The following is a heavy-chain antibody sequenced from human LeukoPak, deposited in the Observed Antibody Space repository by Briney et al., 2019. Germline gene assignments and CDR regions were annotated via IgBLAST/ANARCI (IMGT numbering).Heavy chain of an antibody. Sequence: PSETLSLTCTVSGVSISSSSYYWGWIRQPPGKGLEWIGSIYYSGSTYYNPSLKSRVTISVDTSKNQFSLKLSSVTAADTAVYYCARAVAVAGPYYFDYWGQGTLVTVSS. V-gene: IGHV4-39*07. D-gene: IGHD6-19*01. CDR3: ARAVAVAGPYYFDY. CDR2: IYYSGST. J-gene: IGHJ4*02. CDR1: GVSISSSSYY.